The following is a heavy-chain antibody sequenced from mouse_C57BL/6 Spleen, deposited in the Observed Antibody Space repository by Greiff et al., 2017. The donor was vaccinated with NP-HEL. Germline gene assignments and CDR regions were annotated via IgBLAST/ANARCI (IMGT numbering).Heavy chain of an antibody. CDR1: GYSITSGYY. V-gene: IGHV3-6*01. CDR2: ISYDGSN. J-gene: IGHJ4*01. D-gene: IGHD2-4*01. Sequence: VQLQQSGPGLVKPSQSLSLTCSVTGYSITSGYYWNWIRQFPGNKLEWMGYISYDGSNNYNPSLKNRISITRDTSKNQFFLKLNSVTTEDTATYYCARGGLRRLYYYAMDYWGQGTSVTVSS. CDR3: ARGGLRRLYYYAMDY.